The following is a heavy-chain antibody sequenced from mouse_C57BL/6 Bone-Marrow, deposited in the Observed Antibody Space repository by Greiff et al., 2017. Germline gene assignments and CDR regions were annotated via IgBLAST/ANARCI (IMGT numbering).Heavy chain of an antibody. D-gene: IGHD1-1*01. V-gene: IGHV2-5*01. J-gene: IGHJ1*03. Sequence: VMLVESGPGLVQPSQSLSITCTVSGFSLTSYGVHWVRQSPGKGLEWLGVIWRGGSTDYNAAFMSRLSITKVNSKSQVFFNMNSLPTADTAIYYWAKNHVSSLYWYCDVWGTGTTVTVSS. CDR3: AKNHVSSLYWYCDV. CDR2: IWRGGST. CDR1: GFSLTSYG.